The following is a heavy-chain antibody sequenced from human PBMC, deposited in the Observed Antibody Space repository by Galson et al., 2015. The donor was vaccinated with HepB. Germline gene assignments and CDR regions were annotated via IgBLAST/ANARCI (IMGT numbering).Heavy chain of an antibody. J-gene: IGHJ4*02. D-gene: IGHD3-10*01. CDR3: ARGITMVRGVGLGY. CDR1: GYTFTSYA. CDR2: INAGNGNT. Sequence: SVKVSCKASGYTFTSYAMHWVRQAPGQRLEWMGWINAGNGNTKYSQKFQGRVTITRDTSASTAYMELGSLRSEDTAVYYCARGITMVRGVGLGYWGQGTLVTVSS. V-gene: IGHV1-3*01.